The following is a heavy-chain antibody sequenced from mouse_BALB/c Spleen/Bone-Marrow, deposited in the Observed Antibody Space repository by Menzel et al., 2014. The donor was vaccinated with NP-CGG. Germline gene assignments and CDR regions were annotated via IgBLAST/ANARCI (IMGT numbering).Heavy chain of an antibody. D-gene: IGHD1-1*01. Sequence: EVQVVESGGGLVKLGGSLKLSCAASGFTFSSYYMSWARQTPEKRLELVAAINSYGGSTYYPDTVKGRFTISRDNAKNTLDLQMSSLKSEDTALYYCAGSYYGSTFDYWGQGTTLTVSS. CDR2: INSYGGST. CDR3: AGSYYGSTFDY. CDR1: GFTFSSYY. V-gene: IGHV5-6-2*01. J-gene: IGHJ2*01.